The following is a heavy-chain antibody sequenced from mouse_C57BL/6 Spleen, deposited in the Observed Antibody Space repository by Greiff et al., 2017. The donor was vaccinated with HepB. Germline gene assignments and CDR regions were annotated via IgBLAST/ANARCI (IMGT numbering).Heavy chain of an antibody. D-gene: IGHD4-1*01. V-gene: IGHV1-64*01. CDR1: GYTFTSYW. Sequence: VQLQQPGAELVKPGASVKLSCKASGYTFTSYWMHWVKQRPGQGLEWIGMIHPNSGSTNSNEKFKSKATLTVDKSSSTAYMQLSSLTSEDSAVYYCARPLWDGGFAYWGQGTLVTVSA. CDR3: ARPLWDGGFAY. J-gene: IGHJ3*01. CDR2: IHPNSGST.